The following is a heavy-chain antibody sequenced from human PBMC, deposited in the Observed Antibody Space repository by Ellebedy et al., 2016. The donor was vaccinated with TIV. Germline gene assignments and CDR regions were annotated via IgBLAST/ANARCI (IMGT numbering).Heavy chain of an antibody. J-gene: IGHJ6*03. D-gene: IGHD3-3*01. V-gene: IGHV3-9*01. Sequence: GGSLRLXXAASGFTFDDYAMHWVRQAPGKGLEWVSGISWNSGSIGYADSVKGRFTISRDNAKNSLYLQMNSLRAEDTALYYCAREITYDFWSGYPLYYYYYMDVWGKGTTVTVSS. CDR3: AREITYDFWSGYPLYYYYYMDV. CDR1: GFTFDDYA. CDR2: ISWNSGSI.